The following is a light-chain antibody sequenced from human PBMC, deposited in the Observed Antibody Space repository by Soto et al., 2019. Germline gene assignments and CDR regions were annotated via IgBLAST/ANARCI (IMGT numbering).Light chain of an antibody. Sequence: EIVLTQSPGTLSLSPGERATLSCRASQSVSSSYLAWYQQKPGQAPRLLIYGASSRATGIPDRFSGSGSGTDFTLTISRLEPEDFAVYYCQQYGSSFLITFGQGTRLEMK. CDR1: QSVSSSY. J-gene: IGKJ5*01. CDR2: GAS. V-gene: IGKV3-20*01. CDR3: QQYGSSFLIT.